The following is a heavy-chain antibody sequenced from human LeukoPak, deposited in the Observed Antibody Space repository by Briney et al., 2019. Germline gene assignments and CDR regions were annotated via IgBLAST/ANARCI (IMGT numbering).Heavy chain of an antibody. CDR1: GFTFSSDA. V-gene: IGHV3-23*01. J-gene: IGHJ4*02. CDR3: AKDPMVRGVKGYFDY. Sequence: PGGSLRLSCAASGFTFSSDAMSWVRQAPGKGLEWVSAISGSGGSTYYADSVKGRFTISRDNSKNTLYLQMNSLRAEDTAVYYCAKDPMVRGVKGYFDYWGQGTLVTVSS. D-gene: IGHD3-10*01. CDR2: ISGSGGST.